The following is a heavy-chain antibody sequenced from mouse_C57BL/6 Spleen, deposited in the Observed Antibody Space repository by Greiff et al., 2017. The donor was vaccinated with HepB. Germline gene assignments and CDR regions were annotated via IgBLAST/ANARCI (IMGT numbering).Heavy chain of an antibody. CDR1: GYTFTSYW. J-gene: IGHJ2*01. Sequence: QVQLQQPGAELVKPGASVKLSCKASGYTFTSYWMHWVKQRPGQGLEWIGMIHPNSGSTNYNEKFKSKATLTVDKSSSTAYMQLSSMTSEDSAVYYCARRMGGYFDYWGQVTTLTVSS. D-gene: IGHD2-3*01. CDR2: IHPNSGST. CDR3: ARRMGGYFDY. V-gene: IGHV1-64*01.